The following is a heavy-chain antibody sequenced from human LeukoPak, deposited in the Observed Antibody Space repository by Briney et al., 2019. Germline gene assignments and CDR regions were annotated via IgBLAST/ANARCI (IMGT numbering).Heavy chain of an antibody. CDR1: GGSISSGGYY. V-gene: IGHV4-31*03. CDR2: IDCSRST. Sequence: TSETLSLTCTVSGGSISSGGYYWSWIRQHPGQGLEWIGNIDCSRSTYYNPSLKSRVTISVDTSKNQFSLKLSSVTAADTAVYYCARELGFLPGSYRGPFDYWGQGTLVTV. CDR3: ARELGFLPGSYRGPFDY. D-gene: IGHD3-16*02. J-gene: IGHJ4*02.